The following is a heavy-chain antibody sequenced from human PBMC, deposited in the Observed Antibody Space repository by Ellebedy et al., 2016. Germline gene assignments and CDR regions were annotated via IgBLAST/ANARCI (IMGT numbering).Heavy chain of an antibody. CDR2: IYYSGST. D-gene: IGHD5-18*01. J-gene: IGHJ6*03. V-gene: IGHV4-59*01. CDR1: GGSISSYY. CDR3: ARGRGRKELWTLYYYMDV. Sequence: SETLSLTCTVSGGSISSYYWSWIRQPPGKGLEWIGYIYYSGSTNYNPSLKSRVAISVDTSKNQFSLKVRSVTAADTAVYYCARGRGRKELWTLYYYMDVWGKGTTVAVSS.